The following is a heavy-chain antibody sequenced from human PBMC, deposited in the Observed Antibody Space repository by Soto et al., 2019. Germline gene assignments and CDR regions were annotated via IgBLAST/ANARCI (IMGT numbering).Heavy chain of an antibody. CDR3: ARCRGIAARRDDYYYGMDV. CDR2: ISAYNGNT. CDR1: GYTFTSYG. Sequence: GASVKVSCKASGYTFTSYGISWVRQAPGQGLEWMGWISAYNGNTNYAQKLQGRVTMTTDTSTSAAYMELRSLRSDDTAVYYCARCRGIAARRDDYYYGMDVWGQGTTVTVSS. D-gene: IGHD6-6*01. V-gene: IGHV1-18*04. J-gene: IGHJ6*02.